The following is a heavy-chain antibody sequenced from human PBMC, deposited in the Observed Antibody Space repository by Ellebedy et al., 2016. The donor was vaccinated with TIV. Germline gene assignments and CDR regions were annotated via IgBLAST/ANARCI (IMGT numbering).Heavy chain of an antibody. CDR2: IIPIFGTA. D-gene: IGHD6-19*01. CDR3: ARTSSGWYDFDY. V-gene: IGHV1-69*05. CDR1: GGTFSSYA. Sequence: SVKVSCXASGGTFSSYAISWVRQAPGQGLEWMGGIIPIFGTANYAQKFQGRVTMTRDTSTSTVYMELSSLRSEDTAVYYCARTSSGWYDFDYWGQGTLVTVSS. J-gene: IGHJ4*02.